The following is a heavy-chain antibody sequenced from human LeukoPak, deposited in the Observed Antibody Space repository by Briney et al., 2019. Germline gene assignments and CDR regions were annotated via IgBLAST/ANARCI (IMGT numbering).Heavy chain of an antibody. D-gene: IGHD3-22*01. Sequence: PSQTLSLTCTVSGDSISSGSYYWSWIRQPAGKGLEWIGRIYTSGSTNYNPSLKSRVTISVDTSKNQFSLKLSSVTAADTAVYYCAREYYDSFAFDIWGQGTMVTVSS. CDR2: IYTSGST. J-gene: IGHJ3*02. CDR3: AREYYDSFAFDI. V-gene: IGHV4-61*02. CDR1: GDSISSGSYY.